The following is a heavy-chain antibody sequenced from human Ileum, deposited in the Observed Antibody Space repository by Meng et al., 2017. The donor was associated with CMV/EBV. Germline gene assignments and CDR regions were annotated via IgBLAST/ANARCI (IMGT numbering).Heavy chain of an antibody. V-gene: IGHV3-74*01. CDR1: GVTFRTYW. CDR2: INTDGTDS. CDR3: ARKNSGADLDL. D-gene: IGHD6-19*01. J-gene: IGHJ5*02. Sequence: GGSLRLSCAAFGVTFRTYWIHWVRQTPGKGLVWVSRINTDGTDSDSADSMKGRFTISRANAKNTLYLQMNSLRAEDTAVYYCARKNSGADLDLWGQGTLVTVSS.